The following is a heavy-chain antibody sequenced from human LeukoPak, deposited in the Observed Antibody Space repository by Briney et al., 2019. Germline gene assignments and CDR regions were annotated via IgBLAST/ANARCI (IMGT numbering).Heavy chain of an antibody. J-gene: IGHJ4*02. CDR1: GYSINNGGYS. CDR3: ARGGRSYFDY. CDR2: MYHSGST. Sequence: SQTLSLTCSVSGYSINNGGYSWSWIRQPPGKGLEWIGYMYHSGSTYYNPPLKSRVTISSDRSKNQFSLNLSSVTAADTAVYYCARGGRSYFDYWGQGTLVTVSS. V-gene: IGHV4-30-2*01. D-gene: IGHD5-12*01.